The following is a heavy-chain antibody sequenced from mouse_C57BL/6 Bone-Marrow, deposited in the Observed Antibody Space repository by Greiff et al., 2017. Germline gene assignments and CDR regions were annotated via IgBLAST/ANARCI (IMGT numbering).Heavy chain of an antibody. Sequence: QVQLQQPGAELVKPGASVKMSCKASGYTFTSYWITWVKQRPGQGLEWIGDIYPGSGSTNYNEKFKSKATLTVDTSSSTAYMQLSSLTSEDSAVYYCARNRIYYDGFAYWGQGTLVTVSA. CDR3: ARNRIYYDGFAY. V-gene: IGHV1-55*01. J-gene: IGHJ3*01. CDR2: IYPGSGST. CDR1: GYTFTSYW. D-gene: IGHD2-4*01.